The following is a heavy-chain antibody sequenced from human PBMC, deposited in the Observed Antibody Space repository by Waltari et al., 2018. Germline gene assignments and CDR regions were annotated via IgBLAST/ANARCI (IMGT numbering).Heavy chain of an antibody. CDR2: SKGDGDKT. CDR1: GFIFNHYA. D-gene: IGHD3-22*01. CDR3: AKAHFYDTSGYIEH. Sequence: EVQVLESGGGLVQPGGSLRLTCAASGFIFNHYAINWVRQAPGKGVCGGSGSKGDGDKTYYADSVKGRFTLSGDNSRNTLSLQMNSLRAEDTAVYYCAKAHFYDTSGYIEHWGQGTLVTVSS. V-gene: IGHV3-23*01. J-gene: IGHJ5*02.